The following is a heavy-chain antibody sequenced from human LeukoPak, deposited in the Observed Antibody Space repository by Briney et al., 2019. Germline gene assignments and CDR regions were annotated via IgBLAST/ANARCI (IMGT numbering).Heavy chain of an antibody. J-gene: IGHJ4*02. D-gene: IGHD2-15*01. CDR3: ARFVVVVAATNFGY. Sequence: GGSLRLSCAASGFTFSSYAIHWVRQAPGKGLEWVTFIRYDGSNKYYADSVKGRFTISRDNSKNTLYLQMNSLRAEDTAVYYCARFVVVVAATNFGYWGQGTLVTVSS. V-gene: IGHV3-30*02. CDR1: GFTFSSYA. CDR2: IRYDGSNK.